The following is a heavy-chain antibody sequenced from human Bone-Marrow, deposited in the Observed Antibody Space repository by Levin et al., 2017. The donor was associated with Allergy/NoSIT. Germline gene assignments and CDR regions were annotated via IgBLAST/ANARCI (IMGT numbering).Heavy chain of an antibody. CDR3: AILQVYCSSTSCYGHDY. J-gene: IGHJ4*02. V-gene: IGHV3-23*01. CDR1: GITLSSFA. CDR2: ISGAADSS. Sequence: LSLTCVASGITLSSFAMTWVRQAPGKGLEWVAVISGAADSSYYSDSVRGRFTISRDNAEKTIYLQMNDLRAEDTALYYCAILQVYCSSTSCYGHDYWGQGTRVTVSS. D-gene: IGHD2-2*01.